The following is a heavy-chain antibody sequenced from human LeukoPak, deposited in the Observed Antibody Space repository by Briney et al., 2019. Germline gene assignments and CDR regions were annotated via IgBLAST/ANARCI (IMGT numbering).Heavy chain of an antibody. CDR1: GGSISSYY. CDR3: ARSPSKEMEWLSPSHFDF. D-gene: IGHD3-3*01. CDR2: IYYSGST. J-gene: IGHJ4*02. V-gene: IGHV4-59*03. Sequence: SETVSLTCTVSGGSISSYYWSWIRQPPGKGLEWIGYIYYSGSTNYNPSLRSRVTISVDTSKNQFSLRLTSVTAADTAMYFCARSPSKEMEWLSPSHFDFWGQGTLVSVSS.